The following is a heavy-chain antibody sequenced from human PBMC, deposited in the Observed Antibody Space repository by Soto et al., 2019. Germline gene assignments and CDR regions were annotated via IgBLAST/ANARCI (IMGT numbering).Heavy chain of an antibody. Sequence: QVQLVQSGAEVKKPGASVKISCKASGYTFTRYTMNWVRQAPGQRLEWMGWINPDTGNTKSSQKFQDRVIITRDTSASTAYMDLSSLRSDATAVYYCARGIATGQLAPWGQGTLVTVSS. J-gene: IGHJ5*02. CDR1: GYTFTRYT. CDR2: INPDTGNT. CDR3: ARGIATGQLAP. V-gene: IGHV1-3*01. D-gene: IGHD2-15*01.